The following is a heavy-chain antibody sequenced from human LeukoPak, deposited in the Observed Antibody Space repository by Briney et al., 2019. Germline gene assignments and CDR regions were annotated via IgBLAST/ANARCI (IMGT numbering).Heavy chain of an antibody. V-gene: IGHV3-7*03. CDR2: IKQEGSEK. CDR3: SLQPDDRIRYFDWLPEAWFDP. J-gene: IGHJ5*02. CDR1: GFTFSSYW. D-gene: IGHD3-9*01. Sequence: PGGSLRLSCAASGFTFSSYWMSWVRQAPGKGLEWVANIKQEGSEKYYVDSVKGRFTISRDNAKNSLYLQMNSLRAEDTAVYYCSLQPDDRIRYFDWLPEAWFDPWGQGTLVTVSS.